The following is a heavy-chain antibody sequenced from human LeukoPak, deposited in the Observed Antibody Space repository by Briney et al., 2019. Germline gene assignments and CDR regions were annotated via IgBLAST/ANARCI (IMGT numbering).Heavy chain of an antibody. Sequence: GGSLRLSCAASRYTFSTYWMHWVRQAPGKGLVWVSRINSDGSSTGYADSVKGRFTISRDSAKNTLYLQMNSLRAEDTALYYCVGGSGWWGFDYWGQGTLVTVSS. J-gene: IGHJ4*02. CDR2: INSDGSST. V-gene: IGHV3-74*01. CDR1: RYTFSTYW. CDR3: VGGSGWWGFDY. D-gene: IGHD6-19*01.